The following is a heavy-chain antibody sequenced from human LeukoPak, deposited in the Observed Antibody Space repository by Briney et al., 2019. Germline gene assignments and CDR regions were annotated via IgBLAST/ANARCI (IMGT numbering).Heavy chain of an antibody. CDR3: ASHIVVVTAIRYYAMDV. Sequence: GGSLRLSCAASGFSFGSYDVNWVRQAPGKGLEWVSSITTSSSYIYYADSVKGRFTVSRDNAKNSLYLQMNSLRAEDTAVYYCASHIVVVTAIRYYAMDVWGQGTTVTVSS. J-gene: IGHJ6*02. V-gene: IGHV3-21*01. CDR1: GFSFGSYD. CDR2: ITTSSSYI. D-gene: IGHD2-2*01.